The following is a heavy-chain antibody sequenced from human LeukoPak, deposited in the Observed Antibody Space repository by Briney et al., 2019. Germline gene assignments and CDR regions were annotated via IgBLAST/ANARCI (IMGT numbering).Heavy chain of an antibody. CDR1: GGTVSPFG. J-gene: IGHJ5*02. CDR3: APFDPTNWFDP. Sequence: ASVKVSCKASGGTVSPFGLSGVRQAPGQGLEWMGGIIPIFGTANYAQKFQGRVTITADESTSTAYMEMSSLRSEDTAVYYCAPFDPTNWFDPWGQGTLVTVSS. V-gene: IGHV1-69*01. CDR2: IIPIFGTA. D-gene: IGHD2/OR15-2a*01.